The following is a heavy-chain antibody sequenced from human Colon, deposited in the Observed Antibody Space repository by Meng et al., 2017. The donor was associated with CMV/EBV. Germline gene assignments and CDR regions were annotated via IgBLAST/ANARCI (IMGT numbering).Heavy chain of an antibody. J-gene: IGHJ4*02. V-gene: IGHV4-34*01. CDR1: GRSFTGYY. CDR3: ARRVGSGKYYFDN. CDR2: IDHMEST. D-gene: IGHD3-10*01. Sequence: CAVYGRSFTGYYYSWLRQPPGKGLEWIGEIDHMESTNYNPSLKSRVTLSIATSKNQFSLRLNSVTAADTAVYFCARRVGSGKYYFDNWSQGALVTVSS.